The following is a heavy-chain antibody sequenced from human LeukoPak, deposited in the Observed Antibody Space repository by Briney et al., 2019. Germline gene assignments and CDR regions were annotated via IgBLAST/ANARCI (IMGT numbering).Heavy chain of an antibody. CDR3: ARERHCSSTSCYYVSLWFDP. CDR1: GYTFTSYY. CDR2: INTNTGNP. Sequence: GASVKVSCKASGYTFTSYYMHWVRQAPGQGLEWMGWINTNTGNPTYAQGFTGRFVFSLDTSVSTAYLQISSLKAEDTAVYYCARERHCSSTSCYYVSLWFDPWGQGTLVTVSS. V-gene: IGHV7-4-1*02. J-gene: IGHJ5*02. D-gene: IGHD2-2*01.